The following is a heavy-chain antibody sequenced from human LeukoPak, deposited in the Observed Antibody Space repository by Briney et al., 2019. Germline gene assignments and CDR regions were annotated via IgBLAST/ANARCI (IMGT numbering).Heavy chain of an antibody. CDR1: GFTLSSYS. Sequence: SGGSLRLSCAASGFTLSSYSMNWVRQAPGKGLEWISFIDSSSRTIFYAESVKGRFTISRDNAKNSLFLQMNSLRAEGTAVYYCARRVPNQVITDYFDYWGQGTLVTVSS. CDR3: ARRVPNQVITDYFDY. V-gene: IGHV3-48*04. CDR2: IDSSSRTI. J-gene: IGHJ4*02. D-gene: IGHD3-16*01.